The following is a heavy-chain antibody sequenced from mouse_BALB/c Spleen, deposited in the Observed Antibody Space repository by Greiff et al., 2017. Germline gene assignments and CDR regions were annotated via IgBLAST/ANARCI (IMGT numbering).Heavy chain of an antibody. V-gene: IGHV5-6-5*01. CDR1: GFTFSSYA. D-gene: IGHD2-1*01. CDR3: ARGEGNTWFAY. CDR2: ISSGGIT. J-gene: IGHJ3*01. Sequence: EVQVVESGGGLVKPGGSLKLSCAASGFTFSSYAMSWVRQTPEKRLEWVASISSGGITYYPDSVKGRFTISRDNARNILYLQMSSLRSEDTAMYYCARGEGNTWFAYWGQGTLVTVSA.